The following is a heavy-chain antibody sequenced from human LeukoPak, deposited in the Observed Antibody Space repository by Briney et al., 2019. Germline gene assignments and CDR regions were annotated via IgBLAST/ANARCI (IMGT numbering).Heavy chain of an antibody. CDR1: GGSISSSSYY. CDR2: IYYSGST. V-gene: IGHV4-39*01. J-gene: IGHJ4*02. D-gene: IGHD5-18*01. CDR3: ARPSSYSYVYNY. Sequence: TSETLSLTCTVSGGSISSSSYYWGWIRQPPGKGLEWIGSIYYSGSTYYNPSLKSRVTISVDTSKNQFSLKLSSVTAADTAVYYCARPSSYSYVYNYWGQGTLVTVSS.